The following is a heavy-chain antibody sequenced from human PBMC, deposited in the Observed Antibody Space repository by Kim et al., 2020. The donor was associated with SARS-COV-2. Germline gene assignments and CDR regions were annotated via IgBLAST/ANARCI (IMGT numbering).Heavy chain of an antibody. CDR2: IIPIFGTA. Sequence: SVKVSCKASGGTFSSYAISWVRQAPGQGLEWMGGIIPIFGTANYAQKFQGRVTITADESTSTAYMELSSLRSEDTTVYYCAREGRGYYYDSSGYYEQEYYYYGMDVWGQGTTVTLSS. D-gene: IGHD3-22*01. J-gene: IGHJ6*02. CDR1: GGTFSSYA. V-gene: IGHV1-69*13. CDR3: AREGRGYYYDSSGYYEQEYYYYGMDV.